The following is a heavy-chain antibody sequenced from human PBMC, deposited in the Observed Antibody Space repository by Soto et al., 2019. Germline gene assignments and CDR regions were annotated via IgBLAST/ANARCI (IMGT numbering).Heavy chain of an antibody. CDR3: TTGRMGSSWYTLRY. V-gene: IGHV3-15*01. CDR1: GFTFSNAW. CDR2: IKSKTDGGTT. J-gene: IGHJ4*02. D-gene: IGHD6-13*01. Sequence: GGSLRLSCAASGFTFSNAWMSWVRQAPGKGLEWVGRIKSKTDGGTTDYAAPVKGRFTISRDDSKNTLYLQMNSLKTEDTAVYYCTTGRMGSSWYTLRYWGQGTLVTVSS.